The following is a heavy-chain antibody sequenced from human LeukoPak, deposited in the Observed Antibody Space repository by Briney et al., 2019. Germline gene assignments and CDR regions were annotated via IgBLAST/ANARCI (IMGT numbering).Heavy chain of an antibody. J-gene: IGHJ5*02. D-gene: IGHD4-17*01. CDR2: IYHSGRT. CDR3: ARDLGTVTTSWFDP. Sequence: PESLSLTCTVPGYSISNGYYWAWIRQPPGKGREGIGSIYHSGRTCYNPSPKSRVTISVDTSKNQFSLKLTSVTAADTAVYYCARDLGTVTTSWFDPWGQGTLVTVSS. CDR1: GYSISNGYY. V-gene: IGHV4-38-2*02.